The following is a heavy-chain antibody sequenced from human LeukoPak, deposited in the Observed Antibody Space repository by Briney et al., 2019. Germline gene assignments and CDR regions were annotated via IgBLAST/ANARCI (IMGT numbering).Heavy chain of an antibody. D-gene: IGHD5-18*01. CDR1: GDSFTNYY. J-gene: IGHJ2*01. Sequence: ASVNVSCKASGDSFTNYYIHWMRQAPGQGLELMAIINPSSGSRSYAQKFQGRATMTRDTSTSTVYMELSSLRSDDTAVYYCAREYTYGYIRYFDLWGRGTLVSVSS. CDR3: AREYTYGYIRYFDL. V-gene: IGHV1-46*01. CDR2: INPSSGSR.